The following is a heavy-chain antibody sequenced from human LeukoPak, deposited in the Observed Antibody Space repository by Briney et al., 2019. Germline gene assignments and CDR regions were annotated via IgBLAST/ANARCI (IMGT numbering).Heavy chain of an antibody. D-gene: IGHD3-10*01. J-gene: IGHJ4*02. CDR2: ISGSGDNT. Sequence: GGSLRLSCAASGFTFISYAMSWVRQAPGKGLEWVSAISGSGDNTYYGDSVKGRFTMSRDNSKNTVYLQMNNLRPDDTAVYYCAREIFGSGSYPDFWGQGTLVTISS. CDR1: GFTFISYA. CDR3: AREIFGSGSYPDF. V-gene: IGHV3-23*01.